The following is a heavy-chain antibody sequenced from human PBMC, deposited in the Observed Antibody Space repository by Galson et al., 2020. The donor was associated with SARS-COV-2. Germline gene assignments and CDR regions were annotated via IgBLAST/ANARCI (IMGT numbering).Heavy chain of an antibody. D-gene: IGHD3-10*01. V-gene: IGHV4-59*01. J-gene: IGHJ4*02. Sequence: SETLSLTCTVSGGSISSYYWSWIRQPPGKGLEWIGYIYYSGSTNYNPSLTNRVTTSVDTSKNQFSLKLSSVTAADTAVYYCARGVLWFGELFGSGYEIDFDYWGQGTLVTVSS. CDR1: GGSISSYY. CDR2: IYYSGST. CDR3: ARGVLWFGELFGSGYEIDFDY.